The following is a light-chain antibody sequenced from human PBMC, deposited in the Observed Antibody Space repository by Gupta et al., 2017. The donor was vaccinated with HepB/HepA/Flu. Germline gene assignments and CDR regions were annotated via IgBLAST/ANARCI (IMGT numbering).Light chain of an antibody. J-gene: IGKJ4*01. CDR2: GAS. CDR1: QNIRNRY. Sequence: EIVLTQSPGTLSLSPGERATLSCRASQNIRNRYLAWYQQKPGQGPRLLIFGASNRATGIPDRFSGSGSGTDFTLTISRLEPEDFALYYCQQYDSSHLSFGGGTKLEI. V-gene: IGKV3-20*01. CDR3: QQYDSSHLS.